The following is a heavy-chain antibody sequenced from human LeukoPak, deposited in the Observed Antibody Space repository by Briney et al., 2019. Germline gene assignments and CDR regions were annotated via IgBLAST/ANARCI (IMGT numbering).Heavy chain of an antibody. CDR3: AKDPQQWVTSDN. D-gene: IGHD6-19*01. J-gene: IGHJ4*02. CDR2: ISGSGGST. CDR1: GFTFSSYA. Sequence: GGSLRLSCAASGFTFSSYAMSWVRQAPGKGLEWVSAISGSGGSTYYADSVKGRFTISRDNSNNTLYLHMNSLRAEDTAVYYCAKDPQQWVTSDNWGQGTLVTVSS. V-gene: IGHV3-23*01.